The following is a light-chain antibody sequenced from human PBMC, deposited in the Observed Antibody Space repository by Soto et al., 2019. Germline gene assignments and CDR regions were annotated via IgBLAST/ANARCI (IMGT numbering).Light chain of an antibody. CDR2: DAS. J-gene: IGKJ4*01. CDR3: QQRTNWPPRT. V-gene: IGKV3-11*01. CDR1: QSVGTY. Sequence: EIVLTQSPATLSLSPGERATLSCRASQSVGTYLAWYQQKPGQAPRLLIYDASNRATGIPARFSGSGSGKDFTLTVSGLEPEDFAVYYCQQRTNWPPRTFGGGTKVEMK.